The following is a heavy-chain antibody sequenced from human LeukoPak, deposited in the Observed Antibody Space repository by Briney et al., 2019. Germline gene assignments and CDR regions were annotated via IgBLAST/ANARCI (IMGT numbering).Heavy chain of an antibody. CDR1: GGTFNSYA. V-gene: IGHV1-69*06. J-gene: IGHJ5*02. Sequence: ASVKVSCKASGGTFNSYAISWVRQAPGQGLEWMGGIIPMSDTANYPQKFRGRLTITADIATSTVYMELSSLRSEDTAVYYCARGRSGYSSGFDPWGQGTLVTVSS. CDR3: ARGRSGYSSGFDP. D-gene: IGHD6-19*01. CDR2: IIPMSDTA.